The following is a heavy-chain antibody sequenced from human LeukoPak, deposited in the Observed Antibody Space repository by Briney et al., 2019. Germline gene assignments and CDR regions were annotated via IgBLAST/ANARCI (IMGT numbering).Heavy chain of an antibody. CDR3: AKAQGDS. J-gene: IGHJ4*02. Sequence: SLRLSCAASGFIFDDYVMHWVRQAPGKGLEWVSGITWNSGTIGYADSVKGRFTISRDNAKKSLYLQMNSLRTEDTALYYCAKAQGDSWGQGTLVTVSS. CDR2: ITWNSGTI. CDR1: GFIFDDYV. V-gene: IGHV3-9*01.